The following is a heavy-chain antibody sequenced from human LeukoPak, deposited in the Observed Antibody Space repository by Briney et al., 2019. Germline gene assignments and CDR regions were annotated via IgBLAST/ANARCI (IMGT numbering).Heavy chain of an antibody. V-gene: IGHV4-31*11. CDR3: ARCGKDGDYVQN. J-gene: IGHJ4*02. CDR2: IYYSGST. D-gene: IGHD4-17*01. Sequence: PSQTLSLTCAVSGGSISSGGYYWSWIRQHPGKGLEWIGYIYYSGSTYYNPSLKSRVTISVDTSKNQSSLKLSSVTAADTAVYYCARCGKDGDYVQNWGQGTLVTVSS. CDR1: GGSISSGGYY.